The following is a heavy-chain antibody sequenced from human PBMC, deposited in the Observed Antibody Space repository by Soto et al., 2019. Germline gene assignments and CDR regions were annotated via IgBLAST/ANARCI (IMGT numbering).Heavy chain of an antibody. J-gene: IGHJ4*02. CDR2: ISAYNGNT. V-gene: IGHV1-18*01. D-gene: IGHD3-10*01. Sequence: AAVRVSCKASGCTFTSYGISWVRQAPGQGLEWMGWISAYNGNTNYAQKLQGRVTMTTDTSTSTAYMELRSLRSDDTAVYYCARDLVGGNPLGYWGQGTLVTVSS. CDR1: GCTFTSYG. CDR3: ARDLVGGNPLGY.